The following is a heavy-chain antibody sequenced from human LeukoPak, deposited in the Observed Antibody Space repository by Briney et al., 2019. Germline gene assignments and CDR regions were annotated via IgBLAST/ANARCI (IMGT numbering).Heavy chain of an antibody. Sequence: GESPKISCKGSGYSVTSYWIGWVRQMPGKGLGWMGIIYPGDSDTRYSPSFQGQVTISADKSISTAYLPWSSLKASDTAMYYCARSGEYDDPEGWFDPWGQGTLVTVSS. V-gene: IGHV5-51*01. CDR3: ARSGEYDDPEGWFDP. J-gene: IGHJ5*02. D-gene: IGHD1-14*01. CDR2: IYPGDSDT. CDR1: GYSVTSYW.